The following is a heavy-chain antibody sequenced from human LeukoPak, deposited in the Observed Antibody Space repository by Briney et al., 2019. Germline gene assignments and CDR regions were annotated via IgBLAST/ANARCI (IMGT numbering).Heavy chain of an antibody. V-gene: IGHV4-39*07. D-gene: IGHD1-1*01. J-gene: IGHJ5*02. CDR3: AKGYGTTGTASSNWFDP. CDR1: GGSISSSSYY. CDR2: IYYSGST. Sequence: SETLSLTCTVSGGSISSSSYYWGCIRQPTGKGLEWIGSIYYSGSTYYNPSLKSRVTISVDTSKNQFSLKLSSVTAADTAVYYCAKGYGTTGTASSNWFDPWGQGTLVTVSS.